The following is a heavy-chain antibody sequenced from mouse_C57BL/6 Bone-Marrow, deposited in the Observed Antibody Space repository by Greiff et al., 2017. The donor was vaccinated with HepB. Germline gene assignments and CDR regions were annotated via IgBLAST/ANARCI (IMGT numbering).Heavy chain of an antibody. Sequence: EVQLVESGGGLVQSGRSLRLSCAPSGFTFSDFYMEWVRQAPGKGLEWSAASRNKANDYTTEYSAAVKGRFIVSRYTYQNILYHQMKALRAEDTAVDYCARDAYPGAYDYGGQGTTLTVSS. CDR2: SRNKANDYTT. CDR3: ARDAYPGAYDY. J-gene: IGHJ2*01. CDR1: GFTFSDFY. V-gene: IGHV7-1*01.